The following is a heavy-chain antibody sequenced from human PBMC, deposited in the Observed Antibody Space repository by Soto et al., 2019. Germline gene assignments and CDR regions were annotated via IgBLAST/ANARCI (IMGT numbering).Heavy chain of an antibody. V-gene: IGHV3-11*01. D-gene: IGHD3-9*01. J-gene: IGHJ4*02. Sequence: GGSLRLSCAASGFTFSDYYMSWIRQAPGKGLEWVSYISSSGSTIYYADSVKGRFTISRDNAKNSLYLQMNSLRAEDTAVYYCARGPPLTYYDILTDYYFPPYFDYWGQGTLVTVSS. CDR2: ISSSGSTI. CDR1: GFTFSDYY. CDR3: ARGPPLTYYDILTDYYFPPYFDY.